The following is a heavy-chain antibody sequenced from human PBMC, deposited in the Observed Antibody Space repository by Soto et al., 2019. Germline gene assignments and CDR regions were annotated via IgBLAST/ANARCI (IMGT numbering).Heavy chain of an antibody. D-gene: IGHD2-2*01. Sequence: GGSLRLSCAASGFTFSSYGMHWVRQAPGKGLEWVAVISYDGSNKYYADSVKGRFTISRDNSKNTLYLQMNSLRAEDTAVYYCAKEREDIVVVPAAYFDYWGQGTLVTVSS. J-gene: IGHJ4*02. V-gene: IGHV3-30*18. CDR2: ISYDGSNK. CDR3: AKEREDIVVVPAAYFDY. CDR1: GFTFSSYG.